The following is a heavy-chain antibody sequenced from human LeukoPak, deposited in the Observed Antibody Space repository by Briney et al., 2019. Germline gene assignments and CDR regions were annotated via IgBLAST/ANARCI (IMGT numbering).Heavy chain of an antibody. D-gene: IGHD3-22*01. CDR3: ARGGFRHFDP. J-gene: IGHJ5*02. V-gene: IGHV3-7*01. CDR2: IKEDEIEI. Sequence: GGSLRLSYAASGFAFNSQTMSWVRQAPGKGLEWVASIKEDEIEIHYVDSVKGRFTISRDNAKDSLYLQMNSLRVEDTAVYYCARGGFRHFDPWGQGTLVTVSS. CDR1: GFAFNSQT.